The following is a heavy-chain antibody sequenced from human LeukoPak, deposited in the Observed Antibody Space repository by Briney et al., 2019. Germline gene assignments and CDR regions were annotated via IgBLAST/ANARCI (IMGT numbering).Heavy chain of an antibody. Sequence: PSGTLSLTCAVSGGSISSSNWWSWVRQPPGKGLEWIGSIYYSGSTYYNPSLKSRVTISVDTSKNQFSLKLSSVTAADTAVYYCARALTYYYDSSGSHAFDIWGQGTMVTVSS. D-gene: IGHD3-22*01. CDR1: GGSISSSNW. CDR3: ARALTYYYDSSGSHAFDI. V-gene: IGHV4-4*02. J-gene: IGHJ3*02. CDR2: IYYSGST.